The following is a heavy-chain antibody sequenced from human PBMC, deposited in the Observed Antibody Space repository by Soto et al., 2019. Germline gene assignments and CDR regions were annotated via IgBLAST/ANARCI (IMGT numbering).Heavy chain of an antibody. Sequence: PGGSLRLSCAASGFTFSSYSMNWVRQAPGKGLEWVSSISSSSSYIYYADSVKGRFTISRDNAKNSLHLQMNSLRAEDTAVYYCARAGYPLLYYYYGMDVWGQGTTVTVSS. D-gene: IGHD1-26*01. CDR1: GFTFSSYS. CDR2: ISSSSSYI. V-gene: IGHV3-21*01. J-gene: IGHJ6*02. CDR3: ARAGYPLLYYYYGMDV.